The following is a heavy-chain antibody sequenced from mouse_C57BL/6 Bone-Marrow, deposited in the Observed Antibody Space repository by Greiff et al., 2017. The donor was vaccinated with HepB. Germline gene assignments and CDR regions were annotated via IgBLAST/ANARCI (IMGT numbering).Heavy chain of an antibody. Sequence: VQLQQSGPELVKPGASVKMSCKASGYTFTDYNMHWVKQSHGKSLEWIGYINPNNGGTSYNQKFKGKATLTVNKSSSTAYMELRSLTSEDSAVYYCARDGGAFITTVVATKAYWGQGTLVTVSA. J-gene: IGHJ3*01. CDR2: INPNNGGT. CDR1: GYTFTDYN. V-gene: IGHV1-22*01. CDR3: ARDGGAFITTVVATKAY. D-gene: IGHD1-1*01.